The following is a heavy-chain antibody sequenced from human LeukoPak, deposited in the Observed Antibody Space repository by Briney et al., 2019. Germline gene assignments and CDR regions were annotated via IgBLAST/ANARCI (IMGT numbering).Heavy chain of an antibody. CDR2: ISSSGSTI. V-gene: IGHV3-11*01. Sequence: GGSLRLSCAASGFTFSDYYMSWIRQAPGKGLEWVSYISSSGSTIYYADSVKGRFTISRDNAKNSLYLQMNSLRAEDTAVYYCASTHRITMIPFDYWDQGTLVTVSS. CDR3: ASTHRITMIPFDY. J-gene: IGHJ4*02. CDR1: GFTFSDYY. D-gene: IGHD3-22*01.